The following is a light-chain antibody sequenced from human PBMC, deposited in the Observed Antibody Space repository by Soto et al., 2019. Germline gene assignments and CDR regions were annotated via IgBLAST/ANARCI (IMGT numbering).Light chain of an antibody. Sequence: EIMMKQSPATLSVKQGERATLSCRASQSVSTNLAWYQQKPGQSPRLLIYGASTRATGIPVRFSGSGSGTEFTLTISSLQSEDFAVYYCQQYNNWPRGTFGQGTLLEV. CDR2: GAS. CDR1: QSVSTN. V-gene: IGKV3-15*01. CDR3: QQYNNWPRGT. J-gene: IGKJ5*01.